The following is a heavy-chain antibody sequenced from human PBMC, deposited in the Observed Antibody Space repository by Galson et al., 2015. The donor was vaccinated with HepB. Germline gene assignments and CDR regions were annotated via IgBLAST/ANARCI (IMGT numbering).Heavy chain of an antibody. J-gene: IGHJ5*02. Sequence: SVKVSCKASGYTFSSYSITWVRQAPGPGLEWMGWISAHNGFTDYDQKFQGRVTMTTDTSTSTAYMELKSLRSDDTAVYYCESGALVLGVAATQNNWFDPWGHGTLVTVSS. CDR2: ISAHNGFT. CDR1: GYTFSSYS. CDR3: ESGALVLGVAATQNNWFDP. D-gene: IGHD2-15*01. V-gene: IGHV1-18*01.